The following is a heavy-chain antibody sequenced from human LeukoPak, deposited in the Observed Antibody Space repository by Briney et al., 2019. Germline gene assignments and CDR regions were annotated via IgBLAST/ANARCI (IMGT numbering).Heavy chain of an antibody. CDR2: IYPGDSDT. CDR3: ARHSSANCSGGSWYSSYYYDMHV. CDR1: GYSFTIYW. Sequence: GESLKISCIGSGYSFTIYWMGWVRQMPGKGLEWMGIIYPGDSDTRYSPSFQGQVTISADKSISTAYLQWSSLKASDTAMYYCARHSSANCSGGSWYSSYYYDMHVWGRGTTVTVSS. V-gene: IGHV5-51*01. J-gene: IGHJ6*02. D-gene: IGHD2-15*01.